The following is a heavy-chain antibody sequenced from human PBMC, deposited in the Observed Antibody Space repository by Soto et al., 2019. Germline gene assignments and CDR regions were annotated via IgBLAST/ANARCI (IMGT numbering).Heavy chain of an antibody. CDR1: GFTFSSYS. CDR3: ARDGIGGTHYYYGMDV. D-gene: IGHD1-1*01. J-gene: IGHJ6*02. Sequence: GGSLRLSCAACGFTFSSYSMNWVRQAPGKGLEWVSSISSSSSYIYYADSVKGRFTISRDNAKNSLYLQMNSLRAEDTAVYYCARDGIGGTHYYYGMDVWGQGTTVTVSS. V-gene: IGHV3-21*01. CDR2: ISSSSSYI.